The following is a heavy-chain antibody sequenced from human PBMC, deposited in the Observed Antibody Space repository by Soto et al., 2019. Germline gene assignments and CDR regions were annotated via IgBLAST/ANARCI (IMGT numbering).Heavy chain of an antibody. J-gene: IGHJ6*02. CDR1: GSTFSSYS. CDR3: ARDRFEGFGSYVMDV. CDR2: ISSSSSYI. V-gene: IGHV3-21*01. D-gene: IGHD3-3*01. Sequence: GSLRLCCKASGSTFSSYSMNWVRQAPGKGRGWVSSISSSSSYIYYADSVKGRFTISRYNAKNSLYLQMNSLRAEDTAVYYCARDRFEGFGSYVMDVWGQGTTVTVSS.